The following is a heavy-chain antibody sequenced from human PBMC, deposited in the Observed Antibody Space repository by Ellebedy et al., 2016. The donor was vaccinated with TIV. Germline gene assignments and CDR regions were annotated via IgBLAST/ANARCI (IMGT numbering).Heavy chain of an antibody. CDR3: VRGIRLPAD. CDR2: IYPADSRT. V-gene: IGHV5-51*01. D-gene: IGHD3-10*01. Sequence: GESLKISCQGSGYTFTAHWIGWVRQLPGSGLEWMAIIYPADSRTKYNPSFQGQVTISADTSISTDYLLWTCLKASDTAVNYCVRGIRLPADWGQGSLITVSS. J-gene: IGHJ4*02. CDR1: GYTFTAHW.